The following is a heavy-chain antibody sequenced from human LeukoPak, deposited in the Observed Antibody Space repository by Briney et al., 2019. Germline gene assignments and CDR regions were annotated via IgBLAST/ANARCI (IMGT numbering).Heavy chain of an antibody. CDR1: GFTFSSYS. J-gene: IGHJ6*02. V-gene: IGHV3-21*01. CDR3: ARDSIFGPRYSSSWPYYYYGMDV. Sequence: PGGSLRLSCAASGFTFSSYSMNWVRQAPGKGLEWVSSISSSSSYIYYADSVKGRFTISRDNSKNTLYLQVNSLRAEDTAVYYCARDSIFGPRYSSSWPYYYYGMDVWGQGTTVTVSS. CDR2: ISSSSSYI. D-gene: IGHD6-13*01.